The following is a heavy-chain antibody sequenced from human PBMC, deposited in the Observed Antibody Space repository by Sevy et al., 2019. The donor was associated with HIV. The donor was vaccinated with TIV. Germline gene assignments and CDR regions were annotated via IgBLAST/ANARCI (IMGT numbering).Heavy chain of an antibody. CDR1: GFTFSSYS. CDR3: ARAKSTSSGYPPSPRINWFDP. CDR2: ISSSSSYI. J-gene: IGHJ5*02. Sequence: GGSLRLSCAASGFTFSSYSMNWVRQAPRKGLEWVSSISSSSSYIYYADSVKGRFTISRDNAKNSLYLQMNSLRAEDTAVYYCARAKSTSSGYPPSPRINWFDPWGQGTLVTVSS. V-gene: IGHV3-21*01. D-gene: IGHD3-22*01.